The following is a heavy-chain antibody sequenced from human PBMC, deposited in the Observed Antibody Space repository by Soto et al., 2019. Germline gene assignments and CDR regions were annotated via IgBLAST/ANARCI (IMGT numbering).Heavy chain of an antibody. J-gene: IGHJ4*02. CDR2: IXAXXXNX. V-gene: IGHV3-23*01. CDR1: GFAFSTFA. CDR3: PRGISGPDY. D-gene: IGHD6-19*01. Sequence: GGSLRLSCAASGFAFSTFAMGWVRQAPGKGLXXVXXIXAXXXNXXXADSVKGRFSISRDNSKNTLYLQMNSLRVEDTAVYYCPRGISGPDYWGQGTLVTASS.